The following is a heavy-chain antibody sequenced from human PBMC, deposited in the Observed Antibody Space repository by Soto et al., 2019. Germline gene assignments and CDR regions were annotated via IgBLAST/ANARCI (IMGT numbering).Heavy chain of an antibody. D-gene: IGHD6-19*01. V-gene: IGHV3-30-3*01. CDR1: GFTFSSYA. J-gene: IGHJ4*02. CDR3: ASLRQWLNSDY. CDR2: ISYDGSNK. Sequence: PGGSLRLSCAASGFTFSSYAMHWVRQAPGKGLEWVAVISYDGSNKYYADSVKGRFTISRDNSKNTLYLQMNSLRAEDTAVYYCASLRQWLNSDYWGQGTLVTVS.